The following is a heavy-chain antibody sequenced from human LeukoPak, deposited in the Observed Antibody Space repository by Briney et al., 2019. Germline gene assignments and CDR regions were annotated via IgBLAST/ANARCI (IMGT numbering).Heavy chain of an antibody. J-gene: IGHJ3*02. CDR3: ARGEVWSDSSGPRRDFAFDI. CDR1: GYTFTNYA. CDR2: INADNGNT. V-gene: IGHV1-3*03. Sequence: ASVKVSCKASGYTFTNYAMHWVRQAPGQRLEWMGWINADNGNTKYSQEFQGRLTITRDTSASTAYMELSSLRSDDMAVYYCARGEVWSDSSGPRRDFAFDIWGQGTMVTVSS. D-gene: IGHD3-22*01.